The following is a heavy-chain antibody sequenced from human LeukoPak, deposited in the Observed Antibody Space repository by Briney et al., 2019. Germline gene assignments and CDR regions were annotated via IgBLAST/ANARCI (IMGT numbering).Heavy chain of an antibody. Sequence: GGSLRLSCAASGFTFSSYGMHWVRQAPGKGLEWVAVISYDGSNTYYADSVKGRFTISRDNSKNTLYLQMNSLRAEDTAVYYCARTPGVAVAGDAFDIWGQGTMVTVSS. V-gene: IGHV3-30*03. CDR1: GFTFSSYG. CDR2: ISYDGSNT. CDR3: ARTPGVAVAGDAFDI. D-gene: IGHD6-19*01. J-gene: IGHJ3*02.